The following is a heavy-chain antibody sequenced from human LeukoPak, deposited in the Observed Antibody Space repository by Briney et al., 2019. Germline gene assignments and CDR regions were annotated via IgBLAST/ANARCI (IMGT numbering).Heavy chain of an antibody. V-gene: IGHV3-53*01. CDR2: IYTGGNT. J-gene: IGHJ4*02. CDR1: GFIFGSFW. D-gene: IGHD3-22*01. CDR3: ARGDDSGYYDYFDY. Sequence: GGSLRLSCAASGFIFGSFWMHWVRQAPGKGLEWVSTIYTGGNTYYAASVKGRFTISRDFSKNTVFLHMNSLRAEDTAMYYCARGDDSGYYDYFDYWGQGALVTVSS.